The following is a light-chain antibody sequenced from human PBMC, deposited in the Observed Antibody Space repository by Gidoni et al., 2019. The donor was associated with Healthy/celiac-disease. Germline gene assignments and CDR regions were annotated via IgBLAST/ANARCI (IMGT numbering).Light chain of an antibody. CDR2: DVS. J-gene: IGLJ1*01. CDR3: CSYAGSFYV. CDR1: SSDVGGYNY. V-gene: IGLV2-11*01. Sequence: QSALTQPRSVSGSPGQSVTISCTGTSSDVGGYNYVSWYPQPPGKAHKLMIYDVSTRPSGVPDRFSGSKSGNTSSLTISGLQAEDEADYYCCSYAGSFYVFGTGTKVTVL.